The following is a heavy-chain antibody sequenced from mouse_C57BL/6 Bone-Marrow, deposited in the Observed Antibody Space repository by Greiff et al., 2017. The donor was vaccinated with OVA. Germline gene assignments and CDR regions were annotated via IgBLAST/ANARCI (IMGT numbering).Heavy chain of an antibody. J-gene: IGHJ4*01. Sequence: QVQLQQPGAELVKPGASVKMSCKASGYTFTSYWITWVKQRPGQGLEWIGDIYPGSGSTNYNEKFKSKATLTVDTSSSTAYMQLSSLTSEDSAVYYGAKREGSNYGGYAMDYWGQGTSVTVSS. CDR3: AKREGSNYGGYAMDY. V-gene: IGHV1-55*01. CDR2: IYPGSGST. D-gene: IGHD2-5*01. CDR1: GYTFTSYW.